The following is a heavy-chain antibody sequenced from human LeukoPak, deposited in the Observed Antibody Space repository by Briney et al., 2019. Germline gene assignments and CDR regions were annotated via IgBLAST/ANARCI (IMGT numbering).Heavy chain of an antibody. CDR1: GGSFSGYF. Sequence: PSETLSLTCAVYGGSFSGYFWTWIRQPPGKGLEWIGEIDHSGSTDYNPSLKRRVTLSVDTSKNQFSLRLTSVTAADTAVYYCARESVDYGDSDFDYWGQGTLVTVSS. D-gene: IGHD4-17*01. J-gene: IGHJ4*02. CDR3: ARESVDYGDSDFDY. V-gene: IGHV4-34*01. CDR2: IDHSGST.